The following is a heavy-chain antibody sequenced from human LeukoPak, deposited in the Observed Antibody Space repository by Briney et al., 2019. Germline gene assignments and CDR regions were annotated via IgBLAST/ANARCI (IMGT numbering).Heavy chain of an antibody. CDR2: IWYDGSNK. CDR1: GFTFSSYG. V-gene: IGHV3-33*06. J-gene: IGHJ5*02. D-gene: IGHD3-22*01. CDR3: AKAKRPYYYDSSGPPSP. Sequence: GGSLRLSCAASGFTFSSYGMHWVRQAPGKGLEWVAVIWYDGSNKYYADSVKGRFTISRDNSKNTLYLQMNSLRAEDTAVYYCAKAKRPYYYDSSGPPSPWGQGTLATVSS.